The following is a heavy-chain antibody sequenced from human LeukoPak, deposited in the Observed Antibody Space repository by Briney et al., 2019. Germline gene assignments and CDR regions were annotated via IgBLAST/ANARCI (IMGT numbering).Heavy chain of an antibody. J-gene: IGHJ4*02. CDR1: GGSISGGSYY. Sequence: SETLSLTCSVSGGSISGGSYYWSWIRQPPGKGLEWIGYIYYSGSTKYNLSLKSRVTISVDTSKNQLSLKLSSVTAADTAVYYCARGEYGLFDYWGQGTLVTVSS. D-gene: IGHD2/OR15-2a*01. CDR3: ARGEYGLFDY. V-gene: IGHV4-61*01. CDR2: IYYSGST.